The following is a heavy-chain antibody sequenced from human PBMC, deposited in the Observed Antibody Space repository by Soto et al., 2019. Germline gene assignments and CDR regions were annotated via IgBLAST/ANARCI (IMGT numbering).Heavy chain of an antibody. Sequence: EVQLVESGGGLVQPGRSLRLSCAASGFTFDDYAMHWVRQAPGKGLEWVSIISWNSGRIGYADSVKGRFTISRDNDKNSLYLQMNRLRAEDTALYYCAKDKWELSYYFDHWGQGTRVTVSS. D-gene: IGHD1-26*01. CDR3: AKDKWELSYYFDH. J-gene: IGHJ4*02. V-gene: IGHV3-9*01. CDR1: GFTFDDYA. CDR2: ISWNSGRI.